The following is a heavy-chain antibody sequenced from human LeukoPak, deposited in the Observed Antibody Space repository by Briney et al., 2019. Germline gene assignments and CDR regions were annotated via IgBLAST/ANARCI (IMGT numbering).Heavy chain of an antibody. V-gene: IGHV1-24*01. CDR1: GYTLTELS. D-gene: IGHD1-7*01. CDR2: FDPEDGET. Sequence: ASVTVSCKVSGYTLTELSMHWVRQAPGKGREWMGGFDPEDGETIYAQKFQGRVTMTEDTSTDTAYMELSSLRSEDTAVYYCAAGQLELLGLGYWGQGTLVTVSS. CDR3: AAGQLELLGLGY. J-gene: IGHJ4*02.